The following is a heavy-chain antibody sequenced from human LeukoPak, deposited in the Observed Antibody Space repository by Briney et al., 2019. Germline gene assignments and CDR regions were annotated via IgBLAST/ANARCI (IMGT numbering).Heavy chain of an antibody. CDR1: GCSFISYW. CDR3: ATSYASGSYIDGGFDY. Sequence: GESLKISCRGSGCSFISYWIGWVRQMPGKGLEWMGIIYPGHSDTRYSPSFQGQVTISADKSISPASLHWNSLKASDTAMYYCATSYASGSYIDGGFDYWGQGTLVTVSS. J-gene: IGHJ4*02. D-gene: IGHD3-10*01. V-gene: IGHV5-51*01. CDR2: IYPGHSDT.